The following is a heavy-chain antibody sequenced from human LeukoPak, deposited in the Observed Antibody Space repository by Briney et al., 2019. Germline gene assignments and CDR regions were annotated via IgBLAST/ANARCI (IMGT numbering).Heavy chain of an antibody. J-gene: IGHJ4*02. V-gene: IGHV3-23*01. CDR3: AKAHLWFGDLDSSDY. D-gene: IGHD3-10*01. Sequence: PGGSLRLSCAASGFTFSSYAMSWVRQAPGKGLEWVSAMTGSGDAKYCADSVKGRFTISRDNSKDTLYLQMNSLRAEDTAVYFCAKAHLWFGDLDSSDYWGQGTLVTVSS. CDR2: MTGSGDAK. CDR1: GFTFSSYA.